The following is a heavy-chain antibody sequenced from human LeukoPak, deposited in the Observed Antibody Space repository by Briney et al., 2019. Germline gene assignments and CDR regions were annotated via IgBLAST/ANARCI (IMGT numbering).Heavy chain of an antibody. CDR1: GGTFSSYA. V-gene: IGHV1-69*05. D-gene: IGHD6-13*01. J-gene: IGHJ6*03. CDR3: AGGIIAAAGYYYYYMDV. Sequence: GASVKVSCKASGGTFSSYAISWVRQAPGQGLEWMGGIIPIFGTANYAQKFQGRVTITTDESTSTAYMELSSLRSEDTAVYCCAGGIIAAAGYYYYYMDVWGKGTTVTVSS. CDR2: IIPIFGTA.